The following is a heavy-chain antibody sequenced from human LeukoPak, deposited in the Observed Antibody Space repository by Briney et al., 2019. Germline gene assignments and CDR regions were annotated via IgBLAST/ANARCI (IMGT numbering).Heavy chain of an antibody. J-gene: IGHJ4*02. V-gene: IGHV3-21*01. CDR3: ARVSSVVTKPSDY. CDR2: ISSSSSYI. Sequence: PGGSLRLSCAASGFTFSSYSMNWVRQAPGKGLEWVSSISSSSSYIYYADSVKGRFTISRDNAKNSLYLQMNSLGAEDTAVYYCARVSSVVTKPSDYWGQGTLVTVSS. D-gene: IGHD4-17*01. CDR1: GFTFSSYS.